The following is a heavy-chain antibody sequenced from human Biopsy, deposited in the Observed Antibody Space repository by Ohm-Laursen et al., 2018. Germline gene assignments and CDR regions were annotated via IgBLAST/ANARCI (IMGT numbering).Heavy chain of an antibody. CDR2: INSGASYI. V-gene: IGHV3-21*01. Sequence: GSLRLSCAASTFTFSSDSVNWVRQAPGKGLEWVSYINSGASYIYYGVSVRGRFTISRDNAKNSVYLQMNSLRVEDTAVYYCARDDGFYARTSGMDVWGQGTTVTVSS. CDR1: TFTFSSDS. J-gene: IGHJ6*02. CDR3: ARDDGFYARTSGMDV. D-gene: IGHD2-8*01.